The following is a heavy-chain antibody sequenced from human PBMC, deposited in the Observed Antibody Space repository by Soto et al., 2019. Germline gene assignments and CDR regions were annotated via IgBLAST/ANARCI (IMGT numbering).Heavy chain of an antibody. J-gene: IGHJ4*02. D-gene: IGHD2-2*01. CDR2: INSDGSST. V-gene: IGHV3-74*01. CDR3: AREGAEGYCSSTSCYEDY. CDR1: GFTFSSYW. Sequence: EVLLVESGGGLVQPGGSLRLSCAASGFTFSSYWMHWVRQAPGKGLVWVSRINSDGSSTSYADSVKGRFTISRDNAKNTLYLQMNSLRAEDTAVYYCAREGAEGYCSSTSCYEDYWGQGTLVTVSS.